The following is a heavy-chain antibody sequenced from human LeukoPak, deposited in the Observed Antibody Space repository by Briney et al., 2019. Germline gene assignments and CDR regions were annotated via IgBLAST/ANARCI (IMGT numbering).Heavy chain of an antibody. Sequence: PSGTLSLTCTVSGVSISSYYWRWIRQPPGKGLEWIGYIYYSGSTNYNPSLKSRVTISVDTSKNQFSLKLSSVTAADTAVYYCARFPRGFYYDSSGYHYYYMDVWGKGTTVTVSS. CDR3: ARFPRGFYYDSSGYHYYYMDV. CDR2: IYYSGST. V-gene: IGHV4-59*01. J-gene: IGHJ6*03. CDR1: GVSISSYY. D-gene: IGHD3-22*01.